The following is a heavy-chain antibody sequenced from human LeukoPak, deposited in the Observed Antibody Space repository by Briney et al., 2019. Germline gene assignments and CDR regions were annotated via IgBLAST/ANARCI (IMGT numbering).Heavy chain of an antibody. CDR1: GYTFTSSW. CDR2: IYPGDSDT. V-gene: IGHV5-51*01. CDR3: ARRLGGTYSYAFDI. J-gene: IGHJ3*02. Sequence: GESLKISCKDSGYTFTSSWIAWVRQMPGKGLEWMGIIYPGDSDTRYIPSFQGQVTISSDKSISTAYLQWSSLKASDTAMYFCARRLGGTYSYAFDIWGQGTLVTVSS. D-gene: IGHD1-26*01.